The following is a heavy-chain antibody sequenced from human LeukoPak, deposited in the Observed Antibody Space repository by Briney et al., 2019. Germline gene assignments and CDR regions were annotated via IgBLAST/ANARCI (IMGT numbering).Heavy chain of an antibody. Sequence: GGSLRLSCAASGFTFSSYAMSWVRQAPGKGLEWVSAISGSGGSTYYADSVKGRFTISRDNSKNTLYLQMGSLRAEDMAVYYCASSGDYYDSSGYYSENAEYFQHWGQGTLVTVSS. CDR2: ISGSGGST. CDR3: ASSGDYYDSSGYYSENAEYFQH. D-gene: IGHD3-22*01. V-gene: IGHV3-23*01. CDR1: GFTFSSYA. J-gene: IGHJ1*01.